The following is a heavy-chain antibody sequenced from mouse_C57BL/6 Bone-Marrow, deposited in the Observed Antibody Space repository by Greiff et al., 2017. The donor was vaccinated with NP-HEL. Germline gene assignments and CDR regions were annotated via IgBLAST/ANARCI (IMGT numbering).Heavy chain of an antibody. D-gene: IGHD1-1*01. CDR3: AIEGITTVVGDYFDY. CDR1: GYTFTSYW. J-gene: IGHJ2*01. Sequence: VQLQQPGAELVKPGASVKMSCKASGYTFTSYWITWVKQRPGQGLEWIGDIYPGSGSTNYNEKFKSKATLTVDTSSSPAYMQLSSLTSEDSAVYYCAIEGITTVVGDYFDYWGQGTTLTVSS. V-gene: IGHV1-55*01. CDR2: IYPGSGST.